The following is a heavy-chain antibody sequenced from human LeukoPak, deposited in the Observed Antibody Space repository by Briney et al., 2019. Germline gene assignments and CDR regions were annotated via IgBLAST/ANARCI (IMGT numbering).Heavy chain of an antibody. CDR1: GYTFTGYY. J-gene: IGHJ5*02. D-gene: IGHD3-22*01. CDR3: ARDTYYYDSSGYGENWFDP. V-gene: IGHV1-2*04. Sequence: SSVKVSCKASGYTFTGYYMHWVRQAPGQGRECMGWINPNSGGTNYAQKFQGWVTMTRDTSISTAYMELSRLRSDDTAVYYCARDTYYYDSSGYGENWFDPWGQGTLVTVSS. CDR2: INPNSGGT.